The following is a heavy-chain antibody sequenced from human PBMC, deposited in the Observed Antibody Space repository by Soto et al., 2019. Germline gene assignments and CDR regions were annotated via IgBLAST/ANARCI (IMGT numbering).Heavy chain of an antibody. CDR1: GDSVSSNSSA. V-gene: IGHV6-1*01. D-gene: IGHD1-1*01. CDR2: TYYRSKWYN. J-gene: IGHJ6*03. CDR3: AREYNWNDRDYYYDMDV. Sequence: SQTLSLTCAISGDSVSSNSSAWNWIRQSPSRGLEWLGRTYYRSKWYNDYAVSVKSRITIYPDTSKNQFSLQLNSVTPEDTAVYYFAREYNWNDRDYYYDMDVWGKGTTVTGSS.